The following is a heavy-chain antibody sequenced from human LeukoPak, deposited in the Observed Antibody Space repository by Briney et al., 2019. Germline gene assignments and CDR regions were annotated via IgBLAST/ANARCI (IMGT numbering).Heavy chain of an antibody. CDR3: ARGGAYCSGGSCYHFDY. V-gene: IGHV4-59*01. CDR1: GGSISSSF. D-gene: IGHD2-15*01. Sequence: SETLSLTCSVSGGSISSSFWSWIRQPPNMGLEWISYVYHSGGSKYNPSLRSRVTMSVDISRNQFFLNLSSVLTTDTAVYYCARGGAYCSGGSCYHFDYWGRGTLVTVPS. CDR2: VYHSGGS. J-gene: IGHJ4*02.